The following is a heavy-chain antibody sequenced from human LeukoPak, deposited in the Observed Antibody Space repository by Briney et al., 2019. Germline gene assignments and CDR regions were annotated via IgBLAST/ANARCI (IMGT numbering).Heavy chain of an antibody. D-gene: IGHD6-13*01. CDR3: ARWQYSSSWYPAFDI. CDR1: GFTFSSYS. V-gene: IGHV3-48*01. Sequence: GGSLRLSCAASGFTFSSYSMNWVRQAPGKGLEWVSYISSSSTTIYYADSVKGRFTISRDNAKNSLYLQMNSLRAEDTAVYYCARWQYSSSWYPAFDIWGQGTMVTVSS. CDR2: ISSSSTTI. J-gene: IGHJ3*02.